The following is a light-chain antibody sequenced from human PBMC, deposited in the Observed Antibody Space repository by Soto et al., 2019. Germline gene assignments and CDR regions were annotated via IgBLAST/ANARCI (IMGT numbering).Light chain of an antibody. Sequence: EILWTQSPATLSLSPGDRSTLSGRASQSVSSYLAWYQQEPGQAPRLRIYDASNRATGIPARFSGSGSGTDFTLTISSLQPEDFAVDYCQQRSNWPITFGQGTR. J-gene: IGKJ5*01. CDR2: DAS. V-gene: IGKV3-11*01. CDR1: QSVSSY. CDR3: QQRSNWPIT.